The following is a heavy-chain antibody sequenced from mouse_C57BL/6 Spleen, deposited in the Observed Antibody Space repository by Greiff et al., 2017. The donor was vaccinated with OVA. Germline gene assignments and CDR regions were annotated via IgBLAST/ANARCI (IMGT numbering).Heavy chain of an antibody. J-gene: IGHJ1*03. CDR3: ARGDYYYGSSYGYFDV. Sequence: EVQLQQSGPELVKPGASVKMSCKASGYTFTDYNMHWVKQSHGKSLEWIGYINPNNGGTSYNQKFKGKATLTVNKSSSTVYMELRSLTSEDSAVYYCARGDYYYGSSYGYFDVWGTGTTVTVSS. CDR2: INPNNGGT. CDR1: GYTFTDYN. D-gene: IGHD1-1*01. V-gene: IGHV1-22*01.